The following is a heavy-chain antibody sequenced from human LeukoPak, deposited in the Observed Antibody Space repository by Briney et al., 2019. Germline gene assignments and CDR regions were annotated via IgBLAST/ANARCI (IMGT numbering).Heavy chain of an antibody. CDR2: IYYSGST. CDR3: ARVDTALVTGGYWFDP. J-gene: IGHJ5*02. Sequence: SQTLSLTCTVSGGSIRSGDYYWSWIRQHPGKGLEWIGYIYYSGSTYYNPSLKSRVIISVDTSKNQFSLKLSSVAAADTAVYYCARVDTALVTGGYWFDPWGQGTLVTVSS. D-gene: IGHD5-18*01. V-gene: IGHV4-31*03. CDR1: GGSIRSGDYY.